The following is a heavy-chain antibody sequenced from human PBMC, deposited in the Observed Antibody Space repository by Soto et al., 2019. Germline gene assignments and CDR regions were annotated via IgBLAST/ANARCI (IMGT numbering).Heavy chain of an antibody. CDR1: GFTFSSYS. D-gene: IGHD3-3*01. Sequence: GGSLRLYCAASGFTFSSYSMNWVRQAPGKGLEWVSSISSSSSYIYYADSVKGRFTISRDNAKNSLYLQMNSLRAEDTAVYYCARSLRTYYDFWSGYYDPWGPGTLVPVSS. V-gene: IGHV3-21*01. CDR2: ISSSSSYI. CDR3: ARSLRTYYDFWSGYYDP. J-gene: IGHJ5*02.